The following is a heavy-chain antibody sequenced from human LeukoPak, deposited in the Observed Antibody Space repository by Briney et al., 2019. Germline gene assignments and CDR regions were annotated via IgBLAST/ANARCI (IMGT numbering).Heavy chain of an antibody. V-gene: IGHV4-30-4*07. CDR1: GGSISSGTYS. D-gene: IGHD3-10*01. CDR3: ARCTTRITMVRGATAFDP. Sequence: PSETLSLTCAVSGGSISSGTYSWSWIRQPPGKGLEWIGYIYYSGTTYYNPSLKSRVTISVDTSKNQFSLKLSSVTAADAAVYYCARCTTRITMVRGATAFDPWGQGTLVTVSS. CDR2: IYYSGTT. J-gene: IGHJ5*02.